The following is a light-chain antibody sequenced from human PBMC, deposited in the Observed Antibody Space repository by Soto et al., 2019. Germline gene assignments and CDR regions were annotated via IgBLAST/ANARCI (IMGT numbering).Light chain of an antibody. CDR3: QQLNSFPIT. CDR1: PAISSY. Sequence: INLTQETSFLSASTEDRVSITCRASPAISSYLAWYQQTPGRAPKLLIYAASTLQSGVPSRFSGSGSGTEYTLTTTCPHLENCATDNRQQLNSFPITVVRGTRLEIK. CDR2: AAS. J-gene: IGKJ5*01. V-gene: IGKV1-9*01.